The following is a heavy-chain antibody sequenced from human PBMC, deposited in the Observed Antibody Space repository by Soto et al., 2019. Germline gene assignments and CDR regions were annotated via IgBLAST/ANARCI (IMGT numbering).Heavy chain of an antibody. CDR3: AREGADYGIDY. J-gene: IGHJ4*02. CDR1: GGTFSSYT. D-gene: IGHD3-10*01. Sequence: QVQLVQSGAEVKKPGSSVKVSCKASGGTFSSYTISWVRQAPGQGLEWMGRIIPILGIANYAQKFQGRVTITAVKSTSTAYMELSSLRSEDTAVYYCAREGADYGIDYWGQGTLVTVSS. CDR2: IIPILGIA. V-gene: IGHV1-69*08.